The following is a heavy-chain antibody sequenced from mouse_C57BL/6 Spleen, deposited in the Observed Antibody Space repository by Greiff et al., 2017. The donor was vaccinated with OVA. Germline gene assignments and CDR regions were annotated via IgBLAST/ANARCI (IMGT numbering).Heavy chain of an antibody. Sequence: VKLQQPGAELVRPGSSVKLSCKASGYTFTSYWMHWVKQRPIQGLEWIGNIDPSDSETHYNQKFKDKATLTVDKSSSTAYMQLSSLTSEDSAVYYCARGGVYYDDYWGKGTTLTVAS. D-gene: IGHD2-4*01. CDR3: ARGGVYYDDY. CDR1: GYTFTSYW. V-gene: IGHV1-52*01. CDR2: IDPSDSET. J-gene: IGHJ2*01.